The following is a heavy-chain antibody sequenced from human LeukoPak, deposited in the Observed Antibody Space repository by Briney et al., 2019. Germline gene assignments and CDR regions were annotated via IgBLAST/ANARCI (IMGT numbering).Heavy chain of an antibody. CDR1: GYRFTSYW. CDR2: IYPGDSDT. Sequence: GESLKISCKGSGYRFTSYWIGWVRQMPGKGLEWMGIIYPGDSDTRYSPSFQGQVTISADKSISTAYLQWSSLKASDTAMYYCARRVGYCSGGSCWFFDYWGQGTLVTVSS. J-gene: IGHJ4*02. D-gene: IGHD2-15*01. CDR3: ARRVGYCSGGSCWFFDY. V-gene: IGHV5-51*01.